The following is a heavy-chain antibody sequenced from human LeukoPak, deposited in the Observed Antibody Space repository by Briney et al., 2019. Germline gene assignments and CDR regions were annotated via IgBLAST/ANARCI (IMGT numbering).Heavy chain of an antibody. CDR1: GCTFTSYG. J-gene: IGHJ6*03. V-gene: IGHV1-18*01. CDR2: ISAYNGNT. Sequence: ASVKVSCKASGCTFTSYGISWVRQAPGQGLEWMGWISAYNGNTNYAQKLQGRVTMATDTSTSTAYMELRSLRSDDTAVYYCARIYGYSSGWLGYYYYYMDVWGKGTTVTVSS. CDR3: ARIYGYSSGWLGYYYYYMDV. D-gene: IGHD6-19*01.